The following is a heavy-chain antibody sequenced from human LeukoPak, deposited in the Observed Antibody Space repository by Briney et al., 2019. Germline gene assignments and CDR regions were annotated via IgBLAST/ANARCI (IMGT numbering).Heavy chain of an antibody. CDR3: ARTEGRSTPNL. Sequence: PGRPLRLSCAASGFIFNTYGMHWARQAPGKGLEWVALISYDGSNKYYVDSVKGRFTISRDNSKNTLFLQMNSLRAEDTAVYYCARTEGRSTPNLGGQGTLVTVSS. CDR1: GFIFNTYG. CDR2: ISYDGSNK. J-gene: IGHJ4*02. V-gene: IGHV3-30*03. D-gene: IGHD2-2*01.